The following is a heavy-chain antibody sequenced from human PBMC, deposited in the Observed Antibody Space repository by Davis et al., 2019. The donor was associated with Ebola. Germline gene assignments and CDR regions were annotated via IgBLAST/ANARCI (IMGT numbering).Heavy chain of an antibody. J-gene: IGHJ6*02. CDR1: GFTISSYA. CDR2: ISGSGGRT. CDR3: ARDPTRTYYDFWSGSSDYYYGMDV. Sequence: GESLKISCVASGFTISSYAVNWVRQAPGKGLEWVSVISGSGGRTHYADSVKGRFTISRDNSKNTLYMQMNSLRAEDTAVYYCARDPTRTYYDFWSGSSDYYYGMDVWGQGTTVTVSS. V-gene: IGHV3-23*01. D-gene: IGHD3-3*01.